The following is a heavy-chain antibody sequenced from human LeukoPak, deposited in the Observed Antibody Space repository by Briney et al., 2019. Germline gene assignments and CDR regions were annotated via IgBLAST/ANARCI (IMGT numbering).Heavy chain of an antibody. CDR2: ISYGGSNQ. CDR3: AKDSYDRSGYYYYYFAY. CDR1: GFTFSRSG. V-gene: IGHV3-30*18. Sequence: PGRSLRLSCAASGFTFSRSGMHWVGQAPGKGLEGVGVISYGGSNQSDADSVKGRFTISRDNSKDTLYLQMNRLRAGDTAVYYCAKDSYDRSGYYYYYFAYWGQGTQATVSS. J-gene: IGHJ4*02. D-gene: IGHD3-22*01.